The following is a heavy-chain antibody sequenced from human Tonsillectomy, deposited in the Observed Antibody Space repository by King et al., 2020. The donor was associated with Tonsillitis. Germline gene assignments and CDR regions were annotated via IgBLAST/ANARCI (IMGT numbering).Heavy chain of an antibody. CDR2: ISGSGTGT. D-gene: IGHD2-2*01. CDR3: AKTPGHAFDI. J-gene: IGHJ3*02. V-gene: IGHV3-23*04. CDR1: GFTFSSYA. Sequence: VQLVESGGGFVQPGGSLRLSCAASGFTFSSYAMSWVRQAPGKGLEWVSTISGSGTGTYYADSVKGRFTISRDSSKNTLDLQMNSLRAEDTAVYYCAKTPGHAFDIWGQGTMVTVSS.